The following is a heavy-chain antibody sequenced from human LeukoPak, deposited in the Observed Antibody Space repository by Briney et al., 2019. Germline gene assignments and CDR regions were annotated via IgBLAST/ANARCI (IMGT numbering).Heavy chain of an antibody. D-gene: IGHD3-22*01. J-gene: IGHJ4*02. V-gene: IGHV3-21*01. Sequence: TGGSLRLSCAASGFTFSSYSMNWVRQAPGKGLEWVSSISSGSSYIYYADSVKGRFTISRDNAKNSLYLQMNSLRAEDTAVYYCAKDGGEYYDSSGYSFDYWGQGTLVTVSS. CDR3: AKDGGEYYDSSGYSFDY. CDR1: GFTFSSYS. CDR2: ISSGSSYI.